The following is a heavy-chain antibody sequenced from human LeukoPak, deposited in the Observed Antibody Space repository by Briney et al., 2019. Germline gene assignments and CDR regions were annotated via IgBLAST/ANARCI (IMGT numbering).Heavy chain of an antibody. J-gene: IGHJ4*02. CDR2: ISSSRSYI. CDR1: GFTFSSYS. CDR3: ARVFGYSYGYDY. Sequence: PGGSLRLSCAASGFTFSSYSMNWVRQAPGKGLEWVSSISSSRSYIYYADSVKGRFTISRDNTKNSLYLQMNSLRAEDTAVYYCARVFGYSYGYDYWGQGTLVTVSS. D-gene: IGHD5-18*01. V-gene: IGHV3-21*06.